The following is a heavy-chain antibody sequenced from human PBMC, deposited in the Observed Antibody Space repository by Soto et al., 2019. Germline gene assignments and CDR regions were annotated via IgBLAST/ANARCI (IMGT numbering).Heavy chain of an antibody. CDR2: MYYSGST. Sequence: QVQLRESGPGLVKPSQTLSLTCTVSGGSINSGGYYWNWIRQHPGQGLEWIGYMYYSGSTYYNPFLRSRVIISSDTAENHLPLKLSYVTAADTAVYVCARGYRQSGYSSSWVCHYWGKGTLVNVSS. D-gene: IGHD6-13*01. J-gene: IGHJ4*02. CDR3: ARGYRQSGYSSSWVCHY. CDR1: GGSINSGGYY. V-gene: IGHV4-31*03.